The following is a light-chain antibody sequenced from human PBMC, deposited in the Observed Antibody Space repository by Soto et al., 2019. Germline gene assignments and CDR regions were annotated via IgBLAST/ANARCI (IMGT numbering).Light chain of an antibody. V-gene: IGKV3-11*01. J-gene: IGKJ1*01. CDR3: QQRANGPWT. Sequence: EIVLTQSPATLSLSPGDGATLSCRASQTISKYLAGYQQKPGQAPRLLIYESSERSSGVPSRFSGGGSGSDFTLTISSLEPEDFAFYYCQQRANGPWTLGQGTRVEI. CDR1: QTISKY. CDR2: ESS.